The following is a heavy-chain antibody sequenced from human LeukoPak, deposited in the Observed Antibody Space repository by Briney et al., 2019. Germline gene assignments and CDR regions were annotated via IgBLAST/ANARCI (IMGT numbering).Heavy chain of an antibody. D-gene: IGHD3-3*01. J-gene: IGHJ6*03. V-gene: IGHV3-48*01. CDR2: ISSSSSTI. CDR1: GFTFSSYS. Sequence: GGSLRLSCAASGFTFSSYSMNWVRQAPGKGLEWVSYISSSSSTIYYADSVKGRFTISRDNAKNSLYLQMNSLRAEDTAVYYCAREARITIFGVVTSRDYYYMDVWGKGTTVTVSS. CDR3: AREARITIFGVVTSRDYYYMDV.